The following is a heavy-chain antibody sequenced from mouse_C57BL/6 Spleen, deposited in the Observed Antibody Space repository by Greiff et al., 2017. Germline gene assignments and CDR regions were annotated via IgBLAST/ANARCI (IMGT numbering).Heavy chain of an antibody. V-gene: IGHV1-52*01. J-gene: IGHJ3*01. CDR2: IDPSDSET. CDR3: ARFDPLAY. CDR1: GYTFTSYW. Sequence: QVHVKQPGAELVRPGSSVKLSCKASGYTFTSYWMHWVKQRPIQGLEWIGNIDPSDSETHYNQKFKDKATLTVDKSSSTAYMQLSSLTSEDSAVYYCARFDPLAYWGQGTLVTVSA.